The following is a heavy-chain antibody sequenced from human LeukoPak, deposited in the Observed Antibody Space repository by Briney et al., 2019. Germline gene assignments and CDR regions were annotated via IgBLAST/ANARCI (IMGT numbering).Heavy chain of an antibody. V-gene: IGHV1-2*02. J-gene: IGHJ4*02. CDR1: GYTFTDYS. CDR3: ARDRGKYDSSDDYYYAYYFTT. Sequence: GASVKVSCKASGYTFTDYSIHWVRQAPGQGLEWMGWINPNSGGTNYAQIFQGRVTMTSDTSITTAYMELSRLRSDDTAVYYCARDRGKYDSSDDYYYAYYFTTGAREPWSPSPQ. CDR2: INPNSGGT. D-gene: IGHD3-22*01.